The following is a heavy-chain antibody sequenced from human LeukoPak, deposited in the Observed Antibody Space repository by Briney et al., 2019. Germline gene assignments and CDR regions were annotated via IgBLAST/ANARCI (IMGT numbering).Heavy chain of an antibody. V-gene: IGHV3-48*03. J-gene: IGHJ4*02. D-gene: IGHD2-2*01. CDR2: ISSSGSTI. CDR3: ARAIEVPAARAGLDY. Sequence: GGSLRLSCAASGFTFSSYEMNWVRQAPGKRLEWVSYISSSGSTIYYADSVKGRFTISRDNAKNSLYLQMNSLRAEDTAVYYCARAIEVPAARAGLDYWGQGTLVTVSS. CDR1: GFTFSSYE.